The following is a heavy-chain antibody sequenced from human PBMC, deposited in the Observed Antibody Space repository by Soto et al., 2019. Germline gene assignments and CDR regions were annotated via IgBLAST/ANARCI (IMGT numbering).Heavy chain of an antibody. J-gene: IGHJ4*02. CDR1: GGSISSSGYY. D-gene: IGHD4-17*01. V-gene: IGHV4-31*03. CDR2: IYYSGST. CDR3: ARVGSHDYGVQFEY. Sequence: SETLSLTSTVSGGSISSSGYYWSWIRQHPGKGLEWIGYIYYSGSTYYNPSLKSRVTISVDTSKNQFSLKLSSVTAADTAVYYCARVGSHDYGVQFEYWGQGTLVTVST.